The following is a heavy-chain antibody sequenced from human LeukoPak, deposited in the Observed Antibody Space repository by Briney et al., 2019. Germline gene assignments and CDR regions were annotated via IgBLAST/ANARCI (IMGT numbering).Heavy chain of an antibody. CDR1: GFTFSNYE. J-gene: IGHJ6*03. CDR3: AKDATAVVGTVYMDV. Sequence: GGSLRLSCAASGFTFSNYEMNWVRQAPGKGLEWISHISNFGDIIHYANSVEGRFTISRDNAKNSLYLQMDSLRAEDTAVYYCAKDATAVVGTVYMDVWGKGTTVTISS. V-gene: IGHV3-48*03. CDR2: ISNFGDII. D-gene: IGHD6-13*01.